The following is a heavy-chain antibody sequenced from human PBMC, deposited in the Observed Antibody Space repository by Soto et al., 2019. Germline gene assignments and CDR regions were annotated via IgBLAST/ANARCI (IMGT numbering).Heavy chain of an antibody. Sequence: QVQLQESGPGLVKPSETLSLTCTVSGGSISSYYWSWIRQPPGKGLEWIGYIYYSGSTNYNPSLKERVTISVDTSKTQFSLKLSSVTAADTAGYYCARRYGGTFGYWGQGTLVTVSS. CDR3: ARRYGGTFGY. D-gene: IGHD3-10*01. V-gene: IGHV4-59*08. J-gene: IGHJ4*02. CDR1: GGSISSYY. CDR2: IYYSGST.